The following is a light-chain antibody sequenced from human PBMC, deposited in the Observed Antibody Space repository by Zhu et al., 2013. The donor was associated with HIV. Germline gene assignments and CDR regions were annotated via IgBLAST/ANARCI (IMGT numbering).Light chain of an antibody. V-gene: IGKV2-28*01. CDR1: QSLLHSRGHIY. CDR3: AVGRRQLTPST. CDR2: LAS. Sequence: IVMTQSPLSLPVTPGEPASISCRSSQSLLHSRGHIYLDWYLQKPGLPPQLLIYLASNRASGVSDRFSGSGSGTDFTLTISRVEAEDVGVLYSAVGRRQLTPSTFG. J-gene: IGKJ3*01.